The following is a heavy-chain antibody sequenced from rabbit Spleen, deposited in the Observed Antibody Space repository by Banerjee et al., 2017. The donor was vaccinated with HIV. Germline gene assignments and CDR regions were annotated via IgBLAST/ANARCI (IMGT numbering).Heavy chain of an antibody. J-gene: IGHJ4*01. CDR3: ARDLIGIIGWNFYL. CDR1: GFTISSSDW. D-gene: IGHD1-1*01. V-gene: IGHV1S45*01. CDR2: IDPIFGTT. Sequence: QEQLEESGGDLVKPGTSLTLTCTASGFTISSSDWIYWVRQAPGKGLEWIGYIDPIFGTTYYASWAKGRFTISKTSSTTVTLQMTSLTAADTATYFCARDLIGIIGWNFYLWGPGTLVTVS.